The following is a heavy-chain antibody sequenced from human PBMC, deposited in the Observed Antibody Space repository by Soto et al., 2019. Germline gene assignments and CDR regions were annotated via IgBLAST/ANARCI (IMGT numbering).Heavy chain of an antibody. D-gene: IGHD1-26*01. CDR2: ISYDGSNK. CDR3: ARREG. J-gene: IGHJ4*02. V-gene: IGHV3-30-3*01. Sequence: QVQLVESGGGVVQPGRSLRLSCAASGFTFSSYAMHWVRQAPGKGLEWVAVISYDGSNKYYADSVKGRFTISRDNSKNTLYLQMNSLRAEDTAVYSCARREGWGQGTLVTVSS. CDR1: GFTFSSYA.